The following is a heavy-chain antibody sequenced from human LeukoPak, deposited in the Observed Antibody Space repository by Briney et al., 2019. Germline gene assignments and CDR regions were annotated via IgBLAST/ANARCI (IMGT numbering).Heavy chain of an antibody. CDR2: IFYSGST. CDR1: GGSIRSYY. J-gene: IGHJ4*02. CDR3: ARTYCSGGSCHFDH. D-gene: IGHD2-15*01. Sequence: SETLSLTCTVSGGSIRSYYWSWIRQSPGKGLEWVGYIFYSGSTDSNPSLKSRVTISVDTSKNQFSLKLSSVTAADTAVHYCARTYCSGGSCHFDHWGQGTLVTVSS. V-gene: IGHV4-59*08.